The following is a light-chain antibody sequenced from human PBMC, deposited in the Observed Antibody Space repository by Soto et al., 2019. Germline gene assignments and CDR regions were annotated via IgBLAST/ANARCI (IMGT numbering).Light chain of an antibody. CDR1: SSDVGSYNL. J-gene: IGLJ1*01. CDR3: CSYAGSSDV. CDR2: EVS. Sequence: QSVLTQPASVSGSPGQSITSSCTGTSSDVGSYNLVSWYQQHPGKAPKLMIYEVSKRPSGVSNRFSGSKSGNTASLTISGLQAEDEADYYCCSYAGSSDVFGTGTKVTVL. V-gene: IGLV2-23*02.